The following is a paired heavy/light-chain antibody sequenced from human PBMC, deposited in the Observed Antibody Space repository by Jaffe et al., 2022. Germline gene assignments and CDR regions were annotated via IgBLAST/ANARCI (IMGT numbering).Light chain of an antibody. J-gene: IGKJ1*01. V-gene: IGKV1-6*01. CDR3: LQDRSHPWT. CDR2: DAS. Sequence: AIQMTQSPSSLSASVGDRITITCRASQGLGDDLSWYQKKPGAAPKALIRDASTLQNGVPSRFSGGGSGTDFTLTISSLQAEDFATYYCLQDRSHPWTFGQGTKVEFK. CDR1: QGLGDD.
Heavy chain of an antibody. V-gene: IGHV3-23*01. J-gene: IGHJ4*02. CDR3: AKDMSSTWGGKGLDY. D-gene: IGHD2-2*01. CDR1: GFTFSAYA. Sequence: DVQLLESGGGLLQPGGSLQLSCAASGFTFSAYAMNWVRQAPGKGLEWVSSISGRGEITSYADSVKGRFAISRDNSRNTLYLQINSLRAEDTAIYYCAKDMSSTWGGKGLDYWGQGTLVSV. CDR2: ISGRGEIT.